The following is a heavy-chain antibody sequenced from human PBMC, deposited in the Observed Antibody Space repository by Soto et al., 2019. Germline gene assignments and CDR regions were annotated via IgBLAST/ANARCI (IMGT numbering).Heavy chain of an antibody. CDR1: GFTVSSNY. V-gene: IGHV3-53*01. D-gene: IGHD5-18*01. CDR3: ATGYSYDRYYYYYYGMDV. Sequence: GGSVRLSCAASGFTVSSNYMSWVRQAPGKGLEWVSVIYSGGSTYYADSVKGRFTISRDNSKNTLYLQMNSLRAEDTAVYYCATGYSYDRYYYYYYGMDVWGQGTTVTVSS. J-gene: IGHJ6*02. CDR2: IYSGGST.